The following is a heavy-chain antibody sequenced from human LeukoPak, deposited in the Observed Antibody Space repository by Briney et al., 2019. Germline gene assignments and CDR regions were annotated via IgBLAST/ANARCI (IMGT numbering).Heavy chain of an antibody. D-gene: IGHD1-26*01. J-gene: IGHJ4*02. V-gene: IGHV4-59*08. CDR3: ARQAGSFTTFDF. Sequence: SETLSLTCTVSSCSIGTYYWAWIRQTPGKGLEWIGYISYSGSTKHYPSLTRRITISLDTSKNQFSLELRSMTAADTAMYYCARQAGSFTTFDFWGQGTLATVSS. CDR1: SCSIGTYY. CDR2: ISYSGST.